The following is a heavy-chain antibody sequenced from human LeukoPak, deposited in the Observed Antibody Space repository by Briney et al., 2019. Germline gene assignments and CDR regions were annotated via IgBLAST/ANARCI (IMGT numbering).Heavy chain of an antibody. Sequence: GASVKVSCKASGYTFNSHGIIWVRQAPGQGLEWMGWISTYNGNTNYAQKFQGRVTMTTDTSTSTVSMELRSLRSDDTALYYCARDGRRGYSGYRFDYWGQGTLVTVSS. CDR3: ARDGRRGYSGYRFDY. D-gene: IGHD5-12*01. CDR2: ISTYNGNT. CDR1: GYTFNSHG. J-gene: IGHJ4*02. V-gene: IGHV1-18*04.